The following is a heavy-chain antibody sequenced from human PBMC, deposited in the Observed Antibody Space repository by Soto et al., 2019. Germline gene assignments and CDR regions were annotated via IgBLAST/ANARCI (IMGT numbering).Heavy chain of an antibody. Sequence: SETLSLTCTVSGGSIKGYYWTWIRQPPGRGLEWIGYMYYTGSAKYNPSLESRVTISGDTSKNQFSLNLSSVTAADTAVYYCARVASSPRFDVWGQGTLVTVSS. CDR3: ARVASSPRFDV. D-gene: IGHD6-6*01. J-gene: IGHJ4*02. CDR2: MYYTGSA. CDR1: GGSIKGYY. V-gene: IGHV4-59*08.